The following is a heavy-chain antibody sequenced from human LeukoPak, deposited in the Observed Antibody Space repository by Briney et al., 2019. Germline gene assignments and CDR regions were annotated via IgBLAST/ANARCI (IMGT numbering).Heavy chain of an antibody. CDR2: INPNSGGT. J-gene: IGHJ4*02. D-gene: IGHD2-15*01. CDR3: ARGVEGYCSGGACLDY. V-gene: IGHV1-2*02. CDR1: GYTFTYYY. Sequence: ASVKVSCKASGYTFTYYYMHWVRQAPGQGLEWMGWINPNSGGTNYAQNFQGRVTMTRDTSISTAYMELSRLRSDDTAVYYCARGVEGYCSGGACLDYWGQGTLVIVSS.